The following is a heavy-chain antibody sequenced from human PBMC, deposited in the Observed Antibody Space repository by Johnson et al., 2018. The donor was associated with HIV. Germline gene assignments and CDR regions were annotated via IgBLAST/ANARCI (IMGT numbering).Heavy chain of an antibody. CDR1: GFTFSSYA. J-gene: IGHJ3*02. CDR3: SYAFDI. V-gene: IGHV3-73*01. Sequence: VQLVESGGGLVRPGGSLRLSCVGSGFTFSSYAMHWVRQAPGKGLEWVGRIRSKANNYATTYAASLKGRFTISRDDSKNTAYLQMNSLKTEDTAVYYCSYAFDIWGQGTMVTVSS. CDR2: IRSKANNYAT.